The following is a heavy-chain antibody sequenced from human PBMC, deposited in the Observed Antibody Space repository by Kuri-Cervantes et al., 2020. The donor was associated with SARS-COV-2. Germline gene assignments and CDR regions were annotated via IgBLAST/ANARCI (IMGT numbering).Heavy chain of an antibody. Sequence: GESLKISCGASGFTFSSYSMNWVRQAPGKGLEWVPSISSSSSYIYYADSVKGRFTISRDNAKNSLYLQMNSLRAEDTAVYYCASGYSSRLDAFDIWGQGTMVTVSS. CDR1: GFTFSSYS. D-gene: IGHD6-13*01. V-gene: IGHV3-21*01. CDR2: ISSSSSYI. J-gene: IGHJ3*02. CDR3: ASGYSSRLDAFDI.